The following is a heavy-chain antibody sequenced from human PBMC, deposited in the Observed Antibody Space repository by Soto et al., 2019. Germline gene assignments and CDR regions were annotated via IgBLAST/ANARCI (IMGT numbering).Heavy chain of an antibody. V-gene: IGHV1-69*13. D-gene: IGHD3-22*01. CDR3: ARDNAVGDSSGYYYAFDY. CDR1: GGTFSSYA. Sequence: SVKVSCKASGGTFSSYAISWVRQAPGQGLEWMGGIIPIFGTANYAQKFQGRVTITADESTSTAYMELSSLRSEDTAVYYCARDNAVGDSSGYYYAFDYWGQGTLVTVSS. J-gene: IGHJ4*02. CDR2: IIPIFGTA.